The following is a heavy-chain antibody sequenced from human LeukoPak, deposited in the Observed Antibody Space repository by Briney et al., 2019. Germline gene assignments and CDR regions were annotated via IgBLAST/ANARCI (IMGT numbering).Heavy chain of an antibody. D-gene: IGHD1-7*01. Sequence: GGSLRLSCAASGFTLSSSVLHWVRQAPGKGLEWVAAISYDGRDKYFADSVKGRFTISRDNSKNTVDLQVNGLRAEDTAVYYCPRETGNYYFDFWGQGTLVTVSS. CDR3: PRETGNYYFDF. J-gene: IGHJ4*02. CDR1: GFTLSSSV. V-gene: IGHV3-30*03. CDR2: ISYDGRDK.